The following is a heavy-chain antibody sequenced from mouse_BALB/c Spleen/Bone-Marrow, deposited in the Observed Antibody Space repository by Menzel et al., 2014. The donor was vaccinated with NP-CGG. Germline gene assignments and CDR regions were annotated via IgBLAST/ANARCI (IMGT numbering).Heavy chain of an antibody. Sequence: DVKLVESGGGLVQPGGSRKLSCAASGFTFSSFGMHWVRQAPEKGLEWVAHISSGSSTVYYADKVMGRFTISRDDPKNTLFLQMTSLRSEDTAMYYCARSGSSSGYFDYWGQGTTLTVSS. D-gene: IGHD1-1*01. CDR3: ARSGSSSGYFDY. CDR2: ISSGSSTV. CDR1: GFTFSSFG. J-gene: IGHJ2*01. V-gene: IGHV5-17*02.